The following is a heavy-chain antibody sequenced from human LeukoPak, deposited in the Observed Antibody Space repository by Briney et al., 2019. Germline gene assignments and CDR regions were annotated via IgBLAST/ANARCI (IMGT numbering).Heavy chain of an antibody. CDR3: ARGRDTYCSSTSCYLGIAAAGTWLDY. Sequence: SETLSLTCAVYGGSFSGYYWSWIRQPPGKGLEWIGEINHSGSTNYNPSLKSRVTISVDTSKNQFSLKLSSVTAADTAVYYCARGRDTYCSSTSCYLGIAAAGTWLDYWGQGTLVTVSS. CDR2: INHSGST. CDR1: GGSFSGYY. J-gene: IGHJ4*02. D-gene: IGHD2-2*01. V-gene: IGHV4-34*01.